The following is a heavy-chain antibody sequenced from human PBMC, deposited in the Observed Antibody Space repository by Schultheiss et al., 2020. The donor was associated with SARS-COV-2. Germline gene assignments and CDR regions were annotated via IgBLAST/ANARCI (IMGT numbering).Heavy chain of an antibody. V-gene: IGHV3-15*07. D-gene: IGHD2-2*01. J-gene: IGHJ4*02. CDR3: TTSSGYCSTTTCTLGY. CDR1: GFAFSNHG. Sequence: GGSLRLSCAASGFAFSNHGMNWVRQAPGKGLEWVGRIKSKSDDETTDYAAPVRDRFSISRDDSKNTVYLQMNSLKSEDSAVYYCTTSSGYCSTTTCTLGYWGRGTLVTVSS. CDR2: IKSKSDDETT.